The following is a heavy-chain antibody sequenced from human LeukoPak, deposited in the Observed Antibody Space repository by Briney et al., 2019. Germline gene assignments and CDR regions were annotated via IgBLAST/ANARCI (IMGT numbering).Heavy chain of an antibody. CDR3: ASPGSNSHYYFEY. Sequence: ASVKVSCRASGYTFTGYYMHWVRQAPGQGLEWMGWINPNSGGTNYAQKFQGRVTMTRDTSISTAYMELSRLRSDDTAVYYCASPGSNSHYYFEYWGQGTLVTVSS. D-gene: IGHD4-23*01. CDR2: INPNSGGT. CDR1: GYTFTGYY. V-gene: IGHV1-2*02. J-gene: IGHJ4*02.